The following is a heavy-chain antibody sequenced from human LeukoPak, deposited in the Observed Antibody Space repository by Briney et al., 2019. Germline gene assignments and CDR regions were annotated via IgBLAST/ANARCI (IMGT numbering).Heavy chain of an antibody. J-gene: IGHJ3*02. CDR1: GGSFSGYY. CDR3: ARDSGYDLEVAANDAFDI. Sequence: SETLSLTCAVHGGSFSGYYWSWIRQPPGKGLEWIGEINHRGSTNYNPSLKSRVTISVDTSKNQLSLKLSSVTAADTAVYYCARDSGYDLEVAANDAFDIWGQGTMVTVSS. V-gene: IGHV4-34*01. D-gene: IGHD5-12*01. CDR2: INHRGST.